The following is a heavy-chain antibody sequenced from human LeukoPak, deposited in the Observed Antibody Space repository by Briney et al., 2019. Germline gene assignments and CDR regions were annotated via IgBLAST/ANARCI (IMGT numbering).Heavy chain of an antibody. Sequence: GGSLRLSCSASGFTFSSFVLHWVRQAPGKGLEWVAAISYHGNNKYYADSVKGRFTISRDNSKNTLYVQMNRLRAEDTAVYYCAKMGSPITMVRGVPFDYWGQGTLVTVSS. V-gene: IGHV3-30*18. CDR1: GFTFSSFV. J-gene: IGHJ4*02. CDR3: AKMGSPITMVRGVPFDY. CDR2: ISYHGNNK. D-gene: IGHD3-10*01.